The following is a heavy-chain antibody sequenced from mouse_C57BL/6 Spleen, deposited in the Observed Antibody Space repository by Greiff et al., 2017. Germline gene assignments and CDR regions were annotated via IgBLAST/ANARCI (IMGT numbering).Heavy chain of an antibody. V-gene: IGHV5-12*01. CDR1: GFTFSDYY. D-gene: IGHD2-3*01. Sequence: EVKLVESGGGLVQPGGSLKLSCAASGFTFSDYYMYWVRQTPEKRLEWVAYISNGGGSTYYPDTVKGRFTISRDNAKNTLYLQMSRLKSEDTAMYYCARPRIYDGSFDYWGQGTTLTVYS. J-gene: IGHJ2*01. CDR3: ARPRIYDGSFDY. CDR2: ISNGGGST.